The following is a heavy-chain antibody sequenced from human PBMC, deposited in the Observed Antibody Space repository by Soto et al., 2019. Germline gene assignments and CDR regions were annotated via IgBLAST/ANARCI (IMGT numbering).Heavy chain of an antibody. Sequence: QVQLQESGPGLVKPSQTLSLTCTVSGGSISSGGYYWSWIRQHPGKGLEWIGYIYYSGSTYYNPSLKSRGTISVDTSKNQFSLKVSSVTAADTAVYYCAREVGGNSGVSSAFDIWGQGTMVTVSS. D-gene: IGHD2-21*02. CDR2: IYYSGST. CDR3: AREVGGNSGVSSAFDI. J-gene: IGHJ3*02. CDR1: GGSISSGGYY. V-gene: IGHV4-31*03.